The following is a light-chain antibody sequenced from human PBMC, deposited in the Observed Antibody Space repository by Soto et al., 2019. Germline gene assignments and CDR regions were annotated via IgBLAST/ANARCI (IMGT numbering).Light chain of an antibody. CDR3: QSYDTHTVV. Sequence: NFMLTQPHSVSESPGKTVTISCTRSSGSIGSNSVQWYRQRPGSAPTIVIYEDDQRPSGVPNRFAGSIDRSSNSASLTISGLQAAAEADYHCQSYDTHTVVLGGWTKLTVL. J-gene: IGLJ2*01. CDR1: SGSIGSNS. V-gene: IGLV6-57*04. CDR2: EDD.